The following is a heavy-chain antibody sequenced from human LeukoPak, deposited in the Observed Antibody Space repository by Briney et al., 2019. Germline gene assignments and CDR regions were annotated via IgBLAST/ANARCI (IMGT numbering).Heavy chain of an antibody. J-gene: IGHJ6*03. Sequence: GGSLRLSCAASGFTFNNYAMSWVRQAPGKGLEWVSAISGSGGSTYYADSVKGRFTISRDNAKNSLYLQMNSLRAEDTALYYCARDHSYGYYYYMDVWGKGTTVTVSS. CDR1: GFTFNNYA. CDR2: ISGSGGST. D-gene: IGHD5-18*01. V-gene: IGHV3-23*01. CDR3: ARDHSYGYYYYMDV.